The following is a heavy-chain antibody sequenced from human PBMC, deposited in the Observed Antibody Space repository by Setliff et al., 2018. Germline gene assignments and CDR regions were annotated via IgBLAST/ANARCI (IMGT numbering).Heavy chain of an antibody. J-gene: IGHJ4*02. CDR1: GGSINGHY. V-gene: IGHV4-59*11. CDR2: IYYTGKA. Sequence: SETLSLTCTISGGSINGHYWSWIRQPPGKGLEWIGNIYYTGKANYNHSLKSRVTISVDTSKNQFTLKVNSVTAADTAVYYCARSSPSGDSYGPLDYWGQGTLVTVSS. D-gene: IGHD5-18*01. CDR3: ARSSPSGDSYGPLDY.